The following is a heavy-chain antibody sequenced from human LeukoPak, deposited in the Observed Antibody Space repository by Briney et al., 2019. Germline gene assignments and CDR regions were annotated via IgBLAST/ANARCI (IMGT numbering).Heavy chain of an antibody. CDR1: GFTFSSYA. D-gene: IGHD3-22*01. CDR3: AKNRRSRDSSGYLYYFDY. J-gene: IGHJ4*02. V-gene: IGHV3-23*01. CDR2: ISGSGGST. Sequence: GRSLRPSCAASGFTFSSYAMSWVRQAPGKGLEWVSAISGSGGSTYYADSVKGRFTISRDNSKNTLYLQMNSLRAEDTAVYYCAKNRRSRDSSGYLYYFDYWGQGTLVTVSS.